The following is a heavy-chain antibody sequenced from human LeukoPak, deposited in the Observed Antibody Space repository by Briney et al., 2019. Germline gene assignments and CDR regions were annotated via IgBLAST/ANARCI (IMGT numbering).Heavy chain of an antibody. D-gene: IGHD5-12*01. Sequence: GGSLRLSCAASGFTFSTSGVGWVRQAPGKGLEWVSSISSSSYKYYTDSVKGRFTISRDNAKNSLYLQMNSLRAEDTAVYYCAKDEGDSGYSGYDSRPSFDYWGQGTLVTVSS. CDR1: GFTFSTSG. J-gene: IGHJ4*02. CDR3: AKDEGDSGYSGYDSRPSFDY. CDR2: ISSSSYK. V-gene: IGHV3-21*01.